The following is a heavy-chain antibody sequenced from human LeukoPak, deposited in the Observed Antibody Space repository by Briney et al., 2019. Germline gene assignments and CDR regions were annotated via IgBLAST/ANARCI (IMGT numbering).Heavy chain of an antibody. D-gene: IGHD2-2*02. Sequence: ASVKVSCKASGYTFANFGITWVRQAPGQGLEGMGCSSVYNGNTNYAQNLQGRVTLNTDTSTSTAYMQLRRLRSDDTALYSCANTCSSSSCYMDHWGQGTLVPVSS. CDR3: ANTCSSSSCYMDH. CDR1: GYTFANFG. J-gene: IGHJ4*02. V-gene: IGHV1-18*01. CDR2: SSVYNGNT.